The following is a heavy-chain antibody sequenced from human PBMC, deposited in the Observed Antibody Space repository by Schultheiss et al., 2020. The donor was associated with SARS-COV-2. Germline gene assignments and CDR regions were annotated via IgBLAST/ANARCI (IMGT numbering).Heavy chain of an antibody. V-gene: IGHV3-30-3*01. CDR3: ARDYLAAAVHSYSFDY. J-gene: IGHJ4*02. CDR1: GFTFSSYA. D-gene: IGHD6-13*01. Sequence: GGSLRLSCAASGFTFSSYAMHWVRQAPGKGLEWVAVISYDGSNKYYADSVKGRFTISRDNSKNTLYLQMNSLRAEDTAVYYCARDYLAAAVHSYSFDYWGQGTLVTVSS. CDR2: ISYDGSNK.